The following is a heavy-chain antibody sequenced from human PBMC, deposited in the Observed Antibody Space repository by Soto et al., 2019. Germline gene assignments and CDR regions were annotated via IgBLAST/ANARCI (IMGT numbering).Heavy chain of an antibody. CDR2: INSEGSST. V-gene: IGHV3-74*01. D-gene: IGHD2-15*01. CDR1: GFTFSNYW. J-gene: IGHJ5*02. Sequence: EVQLVESGGGLVQPGGSLRLSCAASGFTFSNYWMHWVRQAPGKGLGWVSRINSEGSSTSYADSVKGRITISRDNAKNTLYLQMNSLRAEDTAVYYCARDTGGRLDPWGQGTLVTVTS. CDR3: ARDTGGRLDP.